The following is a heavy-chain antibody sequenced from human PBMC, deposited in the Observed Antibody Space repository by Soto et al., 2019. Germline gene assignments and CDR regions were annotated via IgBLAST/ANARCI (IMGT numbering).Heavy chain of an antibody. D-gene: IGHD4-17*01. Sequence: ASVKVSCKASGYTFTIYYMHWVLQAPGQGLEWMGIINPSDGSTSYAQKFQGRVTMTRDTSTSTVYMELSSLRSEDTAVYYCARVEGDYGDYYFDYWGQGTLVTVSS. J-gene: IGHJ4*02. CDR3: ARVEGDYGDYYFDY. CDR2: INPSDGST. CDR1: GYTFTIYY. V-gene: IGHV1-46*03.